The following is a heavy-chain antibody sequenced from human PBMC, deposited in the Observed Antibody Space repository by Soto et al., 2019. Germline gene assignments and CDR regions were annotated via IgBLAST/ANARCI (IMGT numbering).Heavy chain of an antibody. CDR1: GYTLTELS. Sequence: ASLQVSCTVSGYTLTELSMHWVRQAPGKGLEWMGGFDPEDGETIYAQKFQGRVTMTEDTSTDTAYMELGSLRSEDTAVYYCATGGVLRYFDWPDYWGQGTLVNVSS. V-gene: IGHV1-24*01. D-gene: IGHD3-9*01. CDR3: ATGGVLRYFDWPDY. J-gene: IGHJ4*02. CDR2: FDPEDGET.